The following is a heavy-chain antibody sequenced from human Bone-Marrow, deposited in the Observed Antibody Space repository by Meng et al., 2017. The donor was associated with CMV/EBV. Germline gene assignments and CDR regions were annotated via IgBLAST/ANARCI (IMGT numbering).Heavy chain of an antibody. V-gene: IGHV1-69*12. D-gene: IGHD2/OR15-2a*01. J-gene: IGHJ4*02. Sequence: QVQLGESGAGVKKPGSCVKVSCKASGGTFSSYAFSLVRQAPGQGLEWMGGIIPIFGTANYAQKFQGRVTITADESTSTAYMELSSLRSEDTAVYYCASWAGNTFDYWGQGTLVTVSS. CDR1: GGTFSSYA. CDR2: IIPIFGTA. CDR3: ASWAGNTFDY.